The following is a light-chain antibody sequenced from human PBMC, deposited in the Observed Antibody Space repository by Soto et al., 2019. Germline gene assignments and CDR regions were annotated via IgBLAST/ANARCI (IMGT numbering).Light chain of an antibody. CDR1: QAIREV. CDR2: AES. V-gene: IGKV1-6*01. Sequence: AIQMTQSPSSLSASVGDRATITCRASQAIREVLSGYQQKQGKAPTVLISAESTLESGVPLRFCGRGSGIDITLPISSLQPEDVATYYCLQDYTFPYTFGQGTKLEIK. CDR3: LQDYTFPYT. J-gene: IGKJ2*01.